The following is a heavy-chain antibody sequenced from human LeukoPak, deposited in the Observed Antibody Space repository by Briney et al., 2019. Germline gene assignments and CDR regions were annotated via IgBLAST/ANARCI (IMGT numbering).Heavy chain of an antibody. Sequence: PGGSLRLSCAASGFTVSSNYMSWVRQAPGKGLEWVSVIYSGGSTYYADSVKGRFTISRDNSKNTLYLQMNSLRAEDTAVYYCAKSIAVAGTGYFDYWGQGTLVTVSS. CDR2: IYSGGST. V-gene: IGHV3-66*01. CDR1: GFTVSSNY. CDR3: AKSIAVAGTGYFDY. D-gene: IGHD6-19*01. J-gene: IGHJ4*02.